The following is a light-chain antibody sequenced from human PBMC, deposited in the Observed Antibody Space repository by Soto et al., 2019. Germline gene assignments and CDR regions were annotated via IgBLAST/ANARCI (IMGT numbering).Light chain of an antibody. CDR2: EVS. CDR1: SSDVGYYNR. V-gene: IGLV2-18*02. Sequence: QSALTQPPSVSGYPGQSVTISCTGTSSDVGYYNRVSWYQQPPGTAPKLMVFEVSNRPSGVPDRFSGSKSGNTASLTISGLQAEDEADYYCSSYTTSSTLVFGGGTKLTVL. J-gene: IGLJ2*01. CDR3: SSYTTSSTLV.